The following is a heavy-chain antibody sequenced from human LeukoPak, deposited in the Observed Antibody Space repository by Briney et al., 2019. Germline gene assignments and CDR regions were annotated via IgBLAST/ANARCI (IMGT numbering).Heavy chain of an antibody. V-gene: IGHV4-30-2*01. J-gene: IGHJ4*02. CDR2: IYHSGTT. Sequence: NPSQTLSLTCTVSGGSISSDGYYWSWIRQPPGKGLEWIGYIYHSGTTYYNPSLKSRVTISVDRSKNQFSLKLSSVTAADTAVYYCARGQHQLPVLFDYWGQGTLVTVSS. D-gene: IGHD2-2*01. CDR3: ARGQHQLPVLFDY. CDR1: GGSISSDGYY.